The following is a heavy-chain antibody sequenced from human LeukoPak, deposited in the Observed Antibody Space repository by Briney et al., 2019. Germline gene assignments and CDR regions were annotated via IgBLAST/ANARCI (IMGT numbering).Heavy chain of an antibody. Sequence: SETLSLTCGVSGGSVTSTNWWTWVRQPPGKGLEWIGEVHLDGRTNYNPSLKSRLTMSVDLSENHISLKLTSVTAADTAVYYCAREGGFFRPLDYSGQGTLVTVAS. CDR2: VHLDGRT. CDR3: AREGGFFRPLDY. V-gene: IGHV4-4*02. J-gene: IGHJ4*02. D-gene: IGHD3-3*01. CDR1: GGSVTSTNW.